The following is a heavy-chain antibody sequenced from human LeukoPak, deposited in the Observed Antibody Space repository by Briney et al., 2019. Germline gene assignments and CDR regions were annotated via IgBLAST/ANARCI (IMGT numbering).Heavy chain of an antibody. V-gene: IGHV3-23*01. Sequence: PGGSLRLSCAASGFTFSNYAMSWVRQAPGKGLEWVSSISGSGGSTYYADSVKGRFTISGDNSKNTLYLQMNSLRADDTAVYYCAKVGCSGGTCYCYFDYWGQG. J-gene: IGHJ4*02. CDR1: GFTFSNYA. CDR3: AKVGCSGGTCYCYFDY. CDR2: ISGSGGST. D-gene: IGHD2-15*01.